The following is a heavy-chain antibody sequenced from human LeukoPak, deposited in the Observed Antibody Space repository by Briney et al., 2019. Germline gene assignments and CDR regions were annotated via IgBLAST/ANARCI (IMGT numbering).Heavy chain of an antibody. D-gene: IGHD1-14*01. Sequence: PGGSLRLSCAASGFTFSSYWMHWVRQAPGKGLVWVSRVNNDGSSTNYADSVKGRFTTSRDNAKNTLYLQMNSLRAEDTAVYYCARETGPFDYWGQGTLVTVSS. CDR2: VNNDGSST. V-gene: IGHV3-74*01. CDR3: ARETGPFDY. J-gene: IGHJ4*02. CDR1: GFTFSSYW.